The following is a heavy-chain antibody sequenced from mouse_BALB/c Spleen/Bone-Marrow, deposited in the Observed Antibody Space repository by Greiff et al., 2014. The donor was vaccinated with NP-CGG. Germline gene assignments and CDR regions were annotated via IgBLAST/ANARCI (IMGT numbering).Heavy chain of an antibody. D-gene: IGHD4-1*01. CDR2: IHPNSGNT. V-gene: IGHV1S130*01. CDR3: ALGLPYFDY. CDR1: GYTLTSSW. J-gene: IGHJ2*01. Sequence: QVQLQQSGSVLVRPGVSVKLSCKASGYTLTSSWMHWAKQRPGQGLEWIGEIHPNSGNTNYNEKFKGKATLTVDTSSSTAYVDLNSLTSEDSAVYYCALGLPYFDYWGQGTTLTVSS.